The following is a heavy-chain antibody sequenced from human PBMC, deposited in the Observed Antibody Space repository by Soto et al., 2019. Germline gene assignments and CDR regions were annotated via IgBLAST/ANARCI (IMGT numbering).Heavy chain of an antibody. CDR3: ARDRTSHYYGMDV. CDR2: IYSGGST. V-gene: IGHV3-53*01. CDR1: GFTVSSNY. J-gene: IGHJ6*02. Sequence: QPGGSLRLSCAASGFTVSSNYMSWVRQAPGKGLEWVSVIYSGGSTYYADSVKGRFTISRDNSKNTLYLQMNSLRAEDTAVYYCARDRTSHYYGMDVWGQGTTVTVSS. D-gene: IGHD1-7*01.